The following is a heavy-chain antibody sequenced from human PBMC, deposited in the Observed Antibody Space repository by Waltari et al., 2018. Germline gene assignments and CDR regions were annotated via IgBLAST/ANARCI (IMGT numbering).Heavy chain of an antibody. Sequence: QLVESGGGLVQHGESLTLSCVASGFTFGDYAMHWVRQSPGKGLDWVSGISWNSGRLDYVDSVKGRFSISRDNARNSLFLHMSGLRPDDTARYYCVKGGFATDPFDYWGQGTMV. CDR2: ISWNSGRL. D-gene: IGHD3-16*01. CDR1: GFTFGDYA. V-gene: IGHV3-9*01. CDR3: VKGGFATDPFDY. J-gene: IGHJ4*02.